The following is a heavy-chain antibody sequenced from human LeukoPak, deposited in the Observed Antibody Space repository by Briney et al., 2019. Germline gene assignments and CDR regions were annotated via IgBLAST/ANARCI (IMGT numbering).Heavy chain of an antibody. D-gene: IGHD2-2*01. J-gene: IGHJ6*02. CDR1: GFSFSSSW. Sequence: PGGSLRLSCAASGFSFSSSWMHWVRQAPGKGLVWVSRINSDGSTTNYADSVKGRFTISRDNAKNTLYLQMNSLRAEDTAVYYCARDYCSSTSCYHYYYYGMDVWGQGTTVTVSS. V-gene: IGHV3-74*01. CDR2: INSDGSTT. CDR3: ARDYCSSTSCYHYYYYGMDV.